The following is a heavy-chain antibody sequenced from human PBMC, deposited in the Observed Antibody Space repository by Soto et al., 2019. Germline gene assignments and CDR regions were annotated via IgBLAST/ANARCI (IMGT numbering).Heavy chain of an antibody. Sequence: EVQLLESGGGLVQPGGSLRLSCAASGFTFSSYAMSWVRQAPGKGLEWVSAISGSGGSTYYADSVKGRFTISRDNPKNTLYLQMNSLRAEDTAVYYCAKDRGCSGGSCYLPTYYYYYYGMDVWGQGTTVTVSS. J-gene: IGHJ6*02. CDR3: AKDRGCSGGSCYLPTYYYYYYGMDV. V-gene: IGHV3-23*01. D-gene: IGHD2-15*01. CDR2: ISGSGGST. CDR1: GFTFSSYA.